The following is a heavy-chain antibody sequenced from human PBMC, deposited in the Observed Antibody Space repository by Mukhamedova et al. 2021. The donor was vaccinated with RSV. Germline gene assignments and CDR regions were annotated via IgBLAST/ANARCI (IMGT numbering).Heavy chain of an antibody. V-gene: IGHV4-4*02. CDR2: IYHSGRT. CDR3: AREIVVVPAAMGRWFDP. Sequence: EWIGEIYHSGRTNYNPSLKSRVTISVDKSKNQFSLKLSSVTAADTAVYYCAREIVVVPAAMGRWFDPWGQGTLVTVSS. D-gene: IGHD2-2*01. J-gene: IGHJ5*02.